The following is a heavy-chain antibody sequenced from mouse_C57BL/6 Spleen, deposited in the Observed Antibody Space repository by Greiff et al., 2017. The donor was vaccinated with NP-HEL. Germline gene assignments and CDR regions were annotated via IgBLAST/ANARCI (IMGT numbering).Heavy chain of an antibody. Sequence: QVQLQQPGAELVKAGASVKMSCKASGYTFTSYWMHWVKQRLGQGLEWFAETNPTNGRTYYNEKFKSKATLTVEKSSSTAYMLLSGPTFEDSAVYYCARIKKIVATYFDYWGPGTTLTVSS. D-gene: IGHD1-1*01. CDR2: TNPTNGRT. CDR1: GYTFTSYW. CDR3: ARIKKIVATYFDY. V-gene: IGHV1S81*02. J-gene: IGHJ2*01.